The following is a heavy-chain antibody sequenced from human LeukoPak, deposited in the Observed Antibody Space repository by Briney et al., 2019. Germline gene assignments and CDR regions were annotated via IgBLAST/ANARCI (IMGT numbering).Heavy chain of an antibody. CDR2: MNPNSGNT. V-gene: IGHV1-8*01. CDR1: GYTFTSYD. J-gene: IGHJ4*02. CDR3: ARVAAAAGNDY. Sequence: ASVKVSCKASGYTFTSYDINWVRQATGQGLEWMGWMNPNSGNTGYAQKFQGRVTMTTDTSTSTAYMELRSLRSDDTAVYYCARVAAAAGNDYWGQGTLVTVSS. D-gene: IGHD6-13*01.